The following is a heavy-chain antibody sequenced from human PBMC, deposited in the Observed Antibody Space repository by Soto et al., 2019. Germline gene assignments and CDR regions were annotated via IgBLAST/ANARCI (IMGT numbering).Heavy chain of an antibody. Sequence: ASVKVSCKASGYTFTSYAMHWVRQAPGQRLEWMGWINAGNGNAKYSQKFQGRVTITRDTSASTAYMELSSLRSGDTAVYYCARSSITIFGVVNSWFDPWGQGTLVTVSS. D-gene: IGHD3-3*01. CDR1: GYTFTSYA. CDR3: ARSSITIFGVVNSWFDP. V-gene: IGHV1-3*01. CDR2: INAGNGNA. J-gene: IGHJ5*02.